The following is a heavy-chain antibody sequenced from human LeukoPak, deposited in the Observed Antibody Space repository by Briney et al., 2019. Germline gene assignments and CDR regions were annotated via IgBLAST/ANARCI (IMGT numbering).Heavy chain of an antibody. CDR1: GGTFSSYA. D-gene: IGHD6-6*01. J-gene: IGHJ4*02. CDR2: IIPIFGTA. CDR3: ARNEEAARLYYFDY. V-gene: IGHV1-69*13. Sequence: GASVKVSCKASGGTFSSYAISWVRQAPGQGLEWMGGIIPIFGTANYAQKFQGRVTITADESTSTAYMELSSLRSEDTAVYYCARNEEAARLYYFDYWGQGTLVTVSS.